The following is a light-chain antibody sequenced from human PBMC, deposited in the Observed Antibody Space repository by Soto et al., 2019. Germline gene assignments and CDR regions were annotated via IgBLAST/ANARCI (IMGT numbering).Light chain of an antibody. CDR2: AAS. Sequence: EIVMTQSPATLSVSPGERATLSCRASESVTRSLAWDQQKPGQPPRLLIYAASSLQSGVPLRFSGSGSGTDFTLTISSLQPEDFATHYCQQSYSTTISFGQGTRLEIK. CDR1: ESVTRS. CDR3: QQSYSTTIS. V-gene: IGKV3-15*01. J-gene: IGKJ5*01.